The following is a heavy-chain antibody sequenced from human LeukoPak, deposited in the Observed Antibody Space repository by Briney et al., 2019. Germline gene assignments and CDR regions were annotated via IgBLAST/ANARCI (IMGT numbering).Heavy chain of an antibody. CDR2: INPKTGGT. D-gene: IGHD2-2*01. Sequence: ASVKVSCKASGYTFTAYYVHWVRQAPGQGLEWMGWINPKTGGTKYANNFQGRVTMTRATSISTAYMELNRLKSDDTAVYYCARGGRTTSCCDDSFPMWGQGTMVTVSS. J-gene: IGHJ3*02. CDR1: GYTFTAYY. CDR3: ARGGRTTSCCDDSFPM. V-gene: IGHV1-2*02.